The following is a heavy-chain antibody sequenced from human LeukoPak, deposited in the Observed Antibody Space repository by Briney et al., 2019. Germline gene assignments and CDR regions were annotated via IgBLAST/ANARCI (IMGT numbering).Heavy chain of an antibody. CDR2: IYYSGST. CDR1: GGSISSGDYY. CDR3: ARERYCSGGSCPGVNYYYGMDV. Sequence: SQTLSLTCTVSGGSISSGDYYWSWIRQPPGKGLEWIGYIYYSGSTYYNPSLKSRVTISVDTSKNQFSLKLSSVTAADTAVYYCARERYCSGGSCPGVNYYYGMDVWGKGTTVTVSS. V-gene: IGHV4-30-4*01. D-gene: IGHD2-15*01. J-gene: IGHJ6*04.